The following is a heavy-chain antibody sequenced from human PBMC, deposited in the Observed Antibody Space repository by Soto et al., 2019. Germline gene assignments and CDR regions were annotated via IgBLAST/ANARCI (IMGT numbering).Heavy chain of an antibody. CDR1: GYTFTSYD. J-gene: IGHJ4*02. V-gene: IGHV1-8*01. CDR2: MNPNSGNT. Sequence: ASVKVSCKASGYTFTSYDINWVRQATGQGLEWMGWMNPNSGNTGYAQKFQGRVTMTRNTSISTAYMELSSLRSEDTAVYYCARVWEIGWLVTFDYWGQGTLVTVSS. CDR3: ARVWEIGWLVTFDY. D-gene: IGHD6-19*01.